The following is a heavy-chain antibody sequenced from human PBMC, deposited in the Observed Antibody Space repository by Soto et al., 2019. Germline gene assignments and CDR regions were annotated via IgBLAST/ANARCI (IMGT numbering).Heavy chain of an antibody. CDR2: IYYSGST. CDR3: AGHEAGEGHYDFWSGLMGQLDVYWFDP. V-gene: IGHV4-39*01. Sequence: SETLSLTCTVSGGSISSSSYYWGWIRQPPGKGLEWIGSIYYSGSTYYNPALKSRITISVGTSKNQFSLKLSSVTAADTALYYCAGHEAGEGHYDFWSGLMGQLDVYWFDPWGQGTLVTVSS. D-gene: IGHD3-3*01. J-gene: IGHJ5*02. CDR1: GGSISSSSYY.